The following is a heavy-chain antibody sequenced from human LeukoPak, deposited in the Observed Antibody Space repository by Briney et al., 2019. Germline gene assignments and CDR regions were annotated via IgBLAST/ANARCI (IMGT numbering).Heavy chain of an antibody. D-gene: IGHD3-10*01. V-gene: IGHV1-8*01. Sequence: ASVKVSCKSSVYTFTSYDINWVRQAAGQGLEWMGWMNPNSGNTGYAQKFQGRVTMTRNTSISTAYMELSSLRSEDTAVYYCARELLWFGELSHYYGMDVWGQGTTVTVSS. J-gene: IGHJ6*02. CDR3: ARELLWFGELSHYYGMDV. CDR2: MNPNSGNT. CDR1: VYTFTSYD.